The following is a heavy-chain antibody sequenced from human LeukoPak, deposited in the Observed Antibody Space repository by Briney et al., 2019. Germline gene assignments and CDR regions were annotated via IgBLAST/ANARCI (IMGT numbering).Heavy chain of an antibody. CDR1: GGSISSGGYY. D-gene: IGHD3-22*01. Sequence: SPTLSLTCTVSGGSISSGGYYWSWIRQHPGKGLEWIGYLYYIESTYYHPSLKSRVTISVDTSKNQFSLKLSSMTAADTAVYYCARGSLTYYDSSGYYYRAFDIWGQGTMVTVSS. J-gene: IGHJ3*02. CDR3: ARGSLTYYDSSGYYYRAFDI. V-gene: IGHV4-31*03. CDR2: LYYIEST.